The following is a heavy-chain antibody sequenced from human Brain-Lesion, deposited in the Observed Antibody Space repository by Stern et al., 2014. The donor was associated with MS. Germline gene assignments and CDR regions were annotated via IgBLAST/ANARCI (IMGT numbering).Heavy chain of an antibody. V-gene: IGHV3-21*01. CDR2: ISVGTDYI. CDR3: ARVDCSGTNCFYYYYGMDV. J-gene: IGHJ6*02. CDR1: GFTFNSYS. D-gene: IGHD2-2*01. Sequence: EVQLVESGGGLVKPGGSLRLSCEASGFTFNSYSMNWVRQAPGNGLERVSSISVGTDYIYYADSVKGRFTISRDNAKNSLFLQMNTLRAEDTGVYYCARVDCSGTNCFYYYYGMDVWGQGTTVTVSS.